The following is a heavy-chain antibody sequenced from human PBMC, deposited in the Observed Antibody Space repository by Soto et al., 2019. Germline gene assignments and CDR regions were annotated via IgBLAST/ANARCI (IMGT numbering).Heavy chain of an antibody. CDR3: AKDQQLERLTDY. V-gene: IGHV3-23*01. D-gene: IGHD6-13*01. J-gene: IGHJ4*02. CDR2: ISGSGGST. Sequence: LRLSCAASGFTLSSYAMSWVRQAPGKGLEWVSAISGSGGSTYYADSVKGRFTISRDNSKNTLYLQMNSLRAEDTAVYYCAKDQQLERLTDYWGQGTLVTVSS. CDR1: GFTLSSYA.